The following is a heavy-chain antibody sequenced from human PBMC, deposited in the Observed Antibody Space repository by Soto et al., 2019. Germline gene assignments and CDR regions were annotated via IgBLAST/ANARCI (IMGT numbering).Heavy chain of an antibody. CDR1: GFTFSSYC. D-gene: IGHD2-8*01. CDR2: IWYDGSNK. Sequence: PGGSLRLSCAASGFTFSSYCMHWVRQAPGKGLEWVAVIWYDGSNKYYADSVKGRFTISRDNSKNTLYLQMNSLRAEDTAVYYCAKSLIESPVDYWGQGTLVTVSS. CDR3: AKSLIESPVDY. V-gene: IGHV3-30*02. J-gene: IGHJ4*02.